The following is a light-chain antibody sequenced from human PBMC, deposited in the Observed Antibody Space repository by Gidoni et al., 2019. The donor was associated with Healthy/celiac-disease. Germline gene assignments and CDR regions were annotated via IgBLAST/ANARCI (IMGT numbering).Light chain of an antibody. CDR3: QQYGSSGA. CDR1: QSVSSSS. CDR2: GAS. Sequence: EIVLTQSPGTLSLSPGERATLSCRASQSVSSSSLAWYQQKPGQAPRLLIYGASSRATGIPDRFSGSGSGTDFTLTISRLEPEDFAVYYCQQYGSSGAFGQGTRLEIK. V-gene: IGKV3-20*01. J-gene: IGKJ5*01.